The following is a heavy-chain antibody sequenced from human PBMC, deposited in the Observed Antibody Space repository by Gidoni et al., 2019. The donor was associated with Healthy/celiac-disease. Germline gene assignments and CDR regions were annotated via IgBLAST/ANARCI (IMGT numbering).Heavy chain of an antibody. CDR1: GGPISRGYYY. D-gene: IGHD2-15*01. J-gene: IGHJ4*02. CDR2: IYYSGST. V-gene: IGHV4-30-4*01. Sequence: QVQLQESCPGLVKPSQTLSLTCTVSGGPISRGYYYWSWIRKPPGKGLEWIGYIYYSGSTYYNPSLKSRVTISVDTSKNQFSLKLSSVTAADTAVYYCARVKCSGGSCYPDYWGQGTLVTVSS. CDR3: ARVKCSGGSCYPDY.